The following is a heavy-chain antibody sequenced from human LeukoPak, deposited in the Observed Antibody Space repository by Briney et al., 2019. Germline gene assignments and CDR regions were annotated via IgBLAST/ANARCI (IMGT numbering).Heavy chain of an antibody. V-gene: IGHV4-39*07. CDR3: ARDYQGGYGDKTVDY. Sequence: SETLSLTCTVSSGSISTSNYYWGWVRQPPGKALEWIGNIYYSVNTYYNPSLKSRLTISVDTSKNQFSLKLNSVTAADTAVYYCARDYQGGYGDKTVDYWGQGTLVTVSS. CDR2: IYYSVNT. J-gene: IGHJ4*02. CDR1: SGSISTSNYY. D-gene: IGHD5-18*01.